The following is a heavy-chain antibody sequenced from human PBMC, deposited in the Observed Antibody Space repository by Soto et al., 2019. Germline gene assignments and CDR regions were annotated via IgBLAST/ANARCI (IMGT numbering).Heavy chain of an antibody. CDR1: GGSFSGYY. J-gene: IGHJ5*02. CDR3: ARGFRRFWSGYPQGWFDP. Sequence: SETLSLTCAVYGGSFSGYYWSWIRQPPGKGLEWIGEINHSGSTNYNPSLKSRVTISVDTSKNQFSLKLSSVTAADTAVYYCARGFRRFWSGYPQGWFDPWGQGTLVTVSS. D-gene: IGHD3-3*01. V-gene: IGHV4-34*01. CDR2: INHSGST.